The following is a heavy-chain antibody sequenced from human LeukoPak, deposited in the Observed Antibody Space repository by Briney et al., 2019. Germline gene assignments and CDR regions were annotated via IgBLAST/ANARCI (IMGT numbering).Heavy chain of an antibody. V-gene: IGHV3-23*01. CDR1: GFTFSSYA. J-gene: IGHJ6*03. Sequence: PGGSLRLSCAASGFTFSSYAMSWVRQAPGKGLEWVSAISGSSGSTYYADSVKGRFTISRDNSKNTLYLQMNSLRAEDTAVYYCAKAPPGQPYYYYYMDVWGKGTTVTVSS. CDR3: AKAPPGQPYYYYYMDV. D-gene: IGHD1-14*01. CDR2: ISGSSGST.